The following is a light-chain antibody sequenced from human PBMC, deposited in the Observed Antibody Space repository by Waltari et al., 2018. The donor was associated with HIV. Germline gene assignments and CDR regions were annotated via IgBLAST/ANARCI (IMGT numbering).Light chain of an antibody. V-gene: IGKV1-39*01. CDR1: QNINRY. CDR2: AAS. J-gene: IGKJ2*01. Sequence: DIQMTQSPSSLSASVGDRVTITCRESQNINRYLHWYQQKPGMAPKLLIYAASTLRSGVPSRFSGAGSGTDFTLTISSLQLDDFATYYCQQSYTTPYTFGQGTELDIK. CDR3: QQSYTTPYT.